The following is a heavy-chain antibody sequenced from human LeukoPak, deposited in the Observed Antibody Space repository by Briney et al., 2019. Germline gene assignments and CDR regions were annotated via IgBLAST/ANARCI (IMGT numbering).Heavy chain of an antibody. CDR2: ISERGGST. Sequence: GGSLRLSCAASGFTFSSYSMNWVRQAPGKGLEWVSYISERGGSTTYADSVKGRCTISRDTSLNTLYLQMNNLRAEDTAVYFCVKRGVVIRGLLVIGYHQEAYHYDFWGQGVLVTVSS. CDR1: GFTFSSYS. D-gene: IGHD3-10*01. CDR3: VKRGVVIRGLLVIGYHQEAYHYDF. V-gene: IGHV3-23*01. J-gene: IGHJ4*02.